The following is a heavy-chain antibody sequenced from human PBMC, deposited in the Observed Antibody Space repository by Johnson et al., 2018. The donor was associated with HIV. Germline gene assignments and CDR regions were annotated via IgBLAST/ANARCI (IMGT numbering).Heavy chain of an antibody. CDR2: IGPAGDT. Sequence: MLLVESGGGLVQPGGSLRLSCAASGFTVSNKYMSWVRQAPGKGPEWVSAIGPAGDTYYPGSVKGRFTISRENAKNSLYLQMNSLRAGDTAVYYCAKDFGLDWGNGFDIWGQGTMVTVS. CDR3: AKDFGLDWGNGFDI. J-gene: IGHJ3*02. CDR1: GFTVSNKY. V-gene: IGHV3-13*01. D-gene: IGHD3-16*01.